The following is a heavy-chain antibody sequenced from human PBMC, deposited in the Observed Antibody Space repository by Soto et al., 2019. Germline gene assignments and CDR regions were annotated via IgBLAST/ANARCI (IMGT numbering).Heavy chain of an antibody. D-gene: IGHD3-10*01. Sequence: SETLSLTCTVSGGSISSGDYYWSWIRQPPGKGLEWIGYIYYSGSTNYNPSLKSRVTISVDTSKNQFSLKLSSVTAADTAVYYCARSGYGSGSPYGMDVWGQGTTVTVSS. V-gene: IGHV4-30-4*08. CDR2: IYYSGST. CDR3: ARSGYGSGSPYGMDV. CDR1: GGSISSGDYY. J-gene: IGHJ6*02.